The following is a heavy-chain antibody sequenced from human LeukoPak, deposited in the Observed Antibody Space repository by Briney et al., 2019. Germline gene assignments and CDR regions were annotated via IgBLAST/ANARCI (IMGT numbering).Heavy chain of an antibody. CDR3: ARERAYYYGSGSYSLYGMDV. D-gene: IGHD3-10*01. CDR1: GNTFTGYY. Sequence: ASVKVSCKASGNTFTGYYMHWVRQAPGQGLEWMGWINPNSGGTNYAQKFQGRVTMTRDTSISTAYMELSRLRSDDTAVYYCARERAYYYGSGSYSLYGMDVWGQGTTVTVSS. CDR2: INPNSGGT. V-gene: IGHV1-2*02. J-gene: IGHJ6*02.